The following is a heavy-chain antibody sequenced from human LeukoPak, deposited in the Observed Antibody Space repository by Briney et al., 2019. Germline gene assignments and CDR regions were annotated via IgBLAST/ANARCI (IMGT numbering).Heavy chain of an antibody. V-gene: IGHV1-46*01. CDR3: APAQGSWYYFDY. D-gene: IGHD6-13*01. Sequence: ASVKVSCKASGYTFTGYYMHWVRQAPGQGLEWMGGIIPIFGTANYAQKFQGRVTMTRDMSTSTVYMELSSLRSEDTAVYYCAPAQGSWYYFDYWGQGTLVTVSS. CDR1: GYTFTGYY. J-gene: IGHJ4*02. CDR2: IIPIFGTA.